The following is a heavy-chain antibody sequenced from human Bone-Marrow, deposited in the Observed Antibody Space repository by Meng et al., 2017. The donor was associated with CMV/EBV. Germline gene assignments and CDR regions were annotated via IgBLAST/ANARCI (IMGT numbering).Heavy chain of an antibody. J-gene: IGHJ4*02. D-gene: IGHD2-2*01. Sequence: GESLKISCAASGFTFSSYAMSWVRQAPGKGLEWVSAISGSGGSTYYADSVKGRFTISRDNSKNTLYLQMNSLRAEDTAVYYCAKVQGEYQLPHYFDYWGQGTLVTVSS. CDR2: ISGSGGST. CDR3: AKVQGEYQLPHYFDY. V-gene: IGHV3-23*01. CDR1: GFTFSSYA.